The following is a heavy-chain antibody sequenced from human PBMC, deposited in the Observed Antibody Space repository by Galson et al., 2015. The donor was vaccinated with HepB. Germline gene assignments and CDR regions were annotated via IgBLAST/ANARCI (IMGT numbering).Heavy chain of an antibody. CDR2: INSDGSST. CDR1: GFTFSSYA. D-gene: IGHD6-13*01. J-gene: IGHJ5*02. Sequence: SLRLSCAASGFTFSSYAMSWVRQAPGKGLEWVSRINSDGSSTSYADSVKGRFTISRDNAKNTLYLQMNSLRAEDTAVYYCARGPYSSSWYFGWFDPWGQGTLVTVSS. V-gene: IGHV3-74*01. CDR3: ARGPYSSSWYFGWFDP.